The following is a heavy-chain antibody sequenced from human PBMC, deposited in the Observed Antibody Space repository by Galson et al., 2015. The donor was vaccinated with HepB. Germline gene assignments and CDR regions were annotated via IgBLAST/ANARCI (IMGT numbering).Heavy chain of an antibody. CDR3: ARGLGYQLLRWFDP. V-gene: IGHV4-30-4*01. D-gene: IGHD2-2*01. CDR2: IYYSGST. CDR1: GGSISSGDYY. J-gene: IGHJ5*02. Sequence: TLSLTCTVSGGSISSGDYYWSWIRQPPGKGLEWIGYIYYSGSTYYNPSLKSRVTISVDTSKNQFSLKLSSVTAADTAVYYCARGLGYQLLRWFDPWGQGTLVTVSS.